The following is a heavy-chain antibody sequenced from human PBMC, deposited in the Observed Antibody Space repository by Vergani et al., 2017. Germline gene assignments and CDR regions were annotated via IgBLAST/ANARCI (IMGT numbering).Heavy chain of an antibody. J-gene: IGHJ6*02. CDR3: XSFSNYYGSGSYPYYYYGMDV. V-gene: IGHV1-3*01. D-gene: IGHD3-10*01. CDR2: INAGNGNT. Sequence: QVQLVQSGAEVKKPGASVTVSCKASGYTFTSSAMHLVRHAPGQRLEWMGWINAGNGNTKYSQKFQGRVTITRDTSARTAYRELSSLRSEDTAVYYCXSFSNYYGSGSYPYYYYGMDVWGQGTTVTVSS. CDR1: GYTFTSSA.